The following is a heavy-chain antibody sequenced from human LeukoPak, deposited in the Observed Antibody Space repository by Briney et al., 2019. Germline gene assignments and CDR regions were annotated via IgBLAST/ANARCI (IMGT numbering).Heavy chain of an antibody. J-gene: IGHJ4*02. CDR2: ITNSGYTM. CDR3: ARFRARIAAAVYYFDY. CDR1: GFTFDDYF. V-gene: IGHV3-11*01. Sequence: GGSQRLSCAAAGFTFDDYFMGWVRQAPGKGLEWVSYITNSGYTMYYADSVRGRFTISKDNAKNSLYLHMSGLRAEDTAVYYCARFRARIAAAVYYFDYWGQGTPVTVS. D-gene: IGHD6-13*01.